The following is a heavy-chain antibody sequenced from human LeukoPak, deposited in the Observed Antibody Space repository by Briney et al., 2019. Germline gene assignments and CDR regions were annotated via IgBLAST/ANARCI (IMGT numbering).Heavy chain of an antibody. D-gene: IGHD2-2*01. J-gene: IGHJ4*02. CDR1: GGTFSSYA. CDR2: IIPIFGTA. CDR3: ALEFRTFYAVFGY. V-gene: IGHV1-69*13. Sequence: SVKVSCKASGGTFSSYAISWVRQAPGQGLEWMGGIIPIFGTANYAQKFQGRVTITADESTTTAYMELNSLRSEDTAVYYCALEFRTFYAVFGYWGQGTLVTVSS.